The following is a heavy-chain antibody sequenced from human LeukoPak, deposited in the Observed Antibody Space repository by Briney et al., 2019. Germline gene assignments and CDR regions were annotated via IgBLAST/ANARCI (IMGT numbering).Heavy chain of an antibody. CDR3: ARVRYSSGWYYFGY. CDR2: IYYSGGT. CDR1: GGSISSYY. D-gene: IGHD6-19*01. Sequence: SETLSLTCTASGGSISSYYRSWIRQPPGKGLEWIGYIYYSGGTNYNPSVKSRVTISVDTSKNQFSLKLSAVTAADTAVYYCARVRYSSGWYYFGYWGQGTLVTVSS. V-gene: IGHV4-59*01. J-gene: IGHJ4*02.